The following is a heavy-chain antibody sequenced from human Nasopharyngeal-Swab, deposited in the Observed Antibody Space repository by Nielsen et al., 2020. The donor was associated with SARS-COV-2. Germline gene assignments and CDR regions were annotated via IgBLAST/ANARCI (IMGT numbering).Heavy chain of an antibody. V-gene: IGHV5-10-1*01. CDR2: IDPSDSYT. J-gene: IGHJ3*02. Sequence: VRQMTGKGLGWMGRIDPSDSYTNYSPSFQGHVAISDDKSISTAYLQWSSLKASDTAMYYCARRGGTAGSDAFDIWGQGTMVTVSS. CDR3: ARRGGTAGSDAFDI. D-gene: IGHD6-13*01.